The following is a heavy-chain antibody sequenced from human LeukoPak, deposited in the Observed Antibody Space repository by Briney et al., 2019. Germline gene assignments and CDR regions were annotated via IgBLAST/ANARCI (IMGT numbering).Heavy chain of an antibody. D-gene: IGHD2-2*01. CDR1: GFTFSSYS. Sequence: GGSLRLSCAASGFTFSSYSMNWVRQAPGKGLEWVSSISSSSSYIYYADSVKGRFTISRDNAKNSLYLQMNSLRAEDTAVYYCARAEHVEVPAAEIDYWGQGTLVTVSS. CDR2: ISSSSSYI. V-gene: IGHV3-21*01. CDR3: ARAEHVEVPAAEIDY. J-gene: IGHJ4*02.